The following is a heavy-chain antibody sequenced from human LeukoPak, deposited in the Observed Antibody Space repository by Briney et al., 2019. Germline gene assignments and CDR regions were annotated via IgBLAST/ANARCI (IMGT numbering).Heavy chain of an antibody. J-gene: IGHJ4*02. CDR3: ARRGWYCSSTSCYSLDY. Sequence: SETLSLTCAVYGGSFSGYYWSWIRQPPGKGLEWIGEINHSGSTNYNPSLKSRVTISVDTSKNQFSLKLSSVTAVDTAVYYCARRGWYCSSTSCYSLDYWGQGTLVTVSS. V-gene: IGHV4-34*01. CDR1: GGSFSGYY. CDR2: INHSGST. D-gene: IGHD2-2*02.